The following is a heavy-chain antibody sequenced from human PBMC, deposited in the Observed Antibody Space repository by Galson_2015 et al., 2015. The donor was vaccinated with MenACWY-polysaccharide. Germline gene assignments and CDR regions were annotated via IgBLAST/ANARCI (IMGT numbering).Heavy chain of an antibody. D-gene: IGHD3-22*01. Sequence: SVKVSCKASGYSFSSYDINWVRQTTGQGLEWMGWMNPNSGNTGYAQKFQGRVTMTRNTSISIAYMELSSLRSEDTAVYYCAREGKYYYDSSGYLNWFDPWGQGTLVTVS. CDR3: AREGKYYYDSSGYLNWFDP. CDR1: GYSFSSYD. J-gene: IGHJ5*02. V-gene: IGHV1-8*01. CDR2: MNPNSGNT.